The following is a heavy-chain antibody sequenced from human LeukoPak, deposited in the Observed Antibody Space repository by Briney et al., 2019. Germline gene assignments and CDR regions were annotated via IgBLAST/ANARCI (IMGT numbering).Heavy chain of an antibody. CDR1: GGTFTSYA. Sequence: ASVKVSCKASGGTFTSYAISWMRQAPGQGLEWMGRIIPIFGTANYAQKFQGRVTITTDESTSTAYMELSSLRSDDTAVYYCARDCRIDYYDSSGYYLNAFDIWGQGTMVTVSS. V-gene: IGHV1-69*05. CDR2: IIPIFGTA. J-gene: IGHJ3*02. CDR3: ARDCRIDYYDSSGYYLNAFDI. D-gene: IGHD3-22*01.